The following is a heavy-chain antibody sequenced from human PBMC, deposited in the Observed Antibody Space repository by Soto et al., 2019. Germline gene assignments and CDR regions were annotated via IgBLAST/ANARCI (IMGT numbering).Heavy chain of an antibody. D-gene: IGHD3-16*01. V-gene: IGHV3-23*01. Sequence: EVQLLESGGGLVQPGGSLRLSCAASGFTFSTYAMSWVRQAPGKGLEWVSTISTGGGSTSYADSVKGRFTISRDNSKNTLYLQVDSLRAEDTALYYCAKRVWGGRTGDDSWGQGTLVTVSS. CDR3: AKRVWGGRTGDDS. CDR2: ISTGGGST. J-gene: IGHJ4*02. CDR1: GFTFSTYA.